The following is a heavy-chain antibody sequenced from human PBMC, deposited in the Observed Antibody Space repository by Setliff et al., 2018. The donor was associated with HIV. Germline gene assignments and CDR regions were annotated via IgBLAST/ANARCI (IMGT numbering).Heavy chain of an antibody. D-gene: IGHD6-6*01. CDR3: ASGYSSSSYFDY. CDR1: GGSFSGYY. Sequence: SETLSLTCAVYGGSFSGYYWSWIRQPPGKGLEWIGEINHDRTTNYNPSLKSRVTISVDTSKNQFSLTLNSVTAADTAVYFCASGYSSSSYFDYWGQGSLVTVSS. CDR2: INHDRTT. V-gene: IGHV4-34*01. J-gene: IGHJ4*02.